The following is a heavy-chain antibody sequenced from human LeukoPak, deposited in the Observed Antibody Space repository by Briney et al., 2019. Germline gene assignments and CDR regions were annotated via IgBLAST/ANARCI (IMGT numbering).Heavy chain of an antibody. CDR3: AKPPLVSGSYYMDV. CDR2: ISPNSGGT. D-gene: IGHD1-26*01. V-gene: IGHV1-2*06. Sequence: GASVKVSCKASGYTFTGYYMHWVRQAPGQGLEWMGRISPNSGGTNYAQKFQGRVTMTRDTSISTAYMELSRLRSDDTAVYYCAKPPLVSGSYYMDVWGKGTTVTVSS. J-gene: IGHJ6*03. CDR1: GYTFTGYY.